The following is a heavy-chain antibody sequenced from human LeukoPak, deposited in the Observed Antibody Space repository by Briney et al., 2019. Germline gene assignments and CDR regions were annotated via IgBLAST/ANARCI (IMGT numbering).Heavy chain of an antibody. CDR2: IKQDGSAK. V-gene: IGHV3-7*05. CDR1: GFTFSSYG. Sequence: PGGSLRLSCAASGFTFSSYGMYWVRQAPGKGLEWVANIKQDGSAKNYVDSVKGRFTISRDNAKNSLYLQMNSLRTEDTAVYYCASGNSMDYWGQGTLVTVSS. D-gene: IGHD4-23*01. J-gene: IGHJ4*02. CDR3: ASGNSMDY.